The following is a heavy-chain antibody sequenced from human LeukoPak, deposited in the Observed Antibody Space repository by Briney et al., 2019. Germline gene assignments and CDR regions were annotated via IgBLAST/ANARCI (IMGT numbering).Heavy chain of an antibody. V-gene: IGHV1-2*02. J-gene: IGHJ4*02. D-gene: IGHD1-26*01. Sequence: ASVKVSCTASVYTFTGNYIHWVRQAPGQGLEWMGLIKPSSGGTSYAQEFQGRVTMTRDTSISTAYMELSRLRSDDTAVYYCARDFSGSYDCWGQGTLVTVSS. CDR2: IKPSSGGT. CDR3: ARDFSGSYDC. CDR1: VYTFTGNY.